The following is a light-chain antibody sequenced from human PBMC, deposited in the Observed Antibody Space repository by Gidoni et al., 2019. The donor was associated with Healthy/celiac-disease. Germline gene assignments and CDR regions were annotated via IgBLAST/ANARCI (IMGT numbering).Light chain of an antibody. V-gene: IGKV1-39*01. J-gene: IGKJ2*01. CDR2: AAS. CDR1: QSISSY. Sequence: DIQLTQSPSSLSASVGDRVTITCRASQSISSYLNWYQQKPGKAPKLLIYAASSLQSGVQSRFSGSGAGTDFRFTISSLQPEDFATYYCQQSYSTLMYTFGQGTKLEIK. CDR3: QQSYSTLMYT.